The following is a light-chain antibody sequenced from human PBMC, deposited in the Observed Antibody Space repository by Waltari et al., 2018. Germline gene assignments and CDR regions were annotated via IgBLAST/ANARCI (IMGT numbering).Light chain of an antibody. CDR1: QGIANW. CDR3: QQTSSFPRT. J-gene: IGKJ1*01. Sequence: DILMTQSPSSVSASVGDSITITCRASQGIANWIAWYQQKPGKAPQLLIYAAATLPSGVPSRFSGSGSGTDFTLTISRLQPEDFATYFCQQTSSFPRTFGQGTKVEIK. V-gene: IGKV1-12*01. CDR2: AAA.